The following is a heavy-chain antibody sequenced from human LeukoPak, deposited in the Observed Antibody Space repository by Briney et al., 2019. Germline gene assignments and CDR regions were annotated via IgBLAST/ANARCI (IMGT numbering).Heavy chain of an antibody. CDR2: INPNSGGT. Sequence: ASVKVSCKASGYTFTGYYMHWVRQAPGQGLEWMGWINPNSGGTNYAQKFQGRVTMTRDTSISTAYMELSRLRSDDTAVYYCARSGRRGLFGITMVRGVNNWFDPWGQGTLVTVSS. J-gene: IGHJ5*02. CDR1: GYTFTGYY. V-gene: IGHV1-2*02. D-gene: IGHD3-10*01. CDR3: ARSGRRGLFGITMVRGVNNWFDP.